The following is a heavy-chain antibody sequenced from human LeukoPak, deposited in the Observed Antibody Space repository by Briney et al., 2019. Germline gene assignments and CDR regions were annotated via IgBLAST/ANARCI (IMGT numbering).Heavy chain of an antibody. CDR1: GFTFSSYE. V-gene: IGHV3-48*03. Sequence: PGGSLRLSCAASGFTFSSYEMTWVRQAPGMGLEWVSYISGSGSTRTYADSVKGRFTISRDNAKNSLYLQMNNLRAEDTAIYYCATYRQVLLPFESWGQGTLVTVSS. J-gene: IGHJ4*02. D-gene: IGHD2-8*02. CDR2: ISGSGSTR. CDR3: ATYRQVLLPFES.